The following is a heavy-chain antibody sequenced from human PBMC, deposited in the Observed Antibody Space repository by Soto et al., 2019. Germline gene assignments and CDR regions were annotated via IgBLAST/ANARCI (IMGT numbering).Heavy chain of an antibody. V-gene: IGHV3-30*18. CDR1: GFTFSSYG. Sequence: WSLRLSCAASGFTFSSYGMHWVRQAPGKGLEWVAVISYDGSNKYYADSVKGRFTISRDNSKNTLYLQMNSLRAEDTAVYYCAKDGGGSHRRSNTFDYWGQGSLVTVSS. D-gene: IGHD1-26*01. CDR3: AKDGGGSHRRSNTFDY. CDR2: ISYDGSNK. J-gene: IGHJ4*02.